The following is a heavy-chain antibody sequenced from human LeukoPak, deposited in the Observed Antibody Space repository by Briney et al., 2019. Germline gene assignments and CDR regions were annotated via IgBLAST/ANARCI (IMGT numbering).Heavy chain of an antibody. J-gene: IGHJ4*02. D-gene: IGHD3-22*01. Sequence: ASVKVSCKASGGTFSSYTISWVRQAPGQGLECMGRIIPILGIASYAQMFQGRVTITADKSTSTAYMELSSLRSEDAAVYYCARDPGDDSSGDYHYWGQGTLVTVSS. CDR3: ARDPGDDSSGDYHY. CDR2: IIPILGIA. V-gene: IGHV1-69*04. CDR1: GGTFSSYT.